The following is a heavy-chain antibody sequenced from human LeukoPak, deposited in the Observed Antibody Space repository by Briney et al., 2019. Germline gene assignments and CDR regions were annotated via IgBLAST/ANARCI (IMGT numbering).Heavy chain of an antibody. J-gene: IGHJ3*02. CDR3: ASKGDYYDSSGYAFDI. CDR2: VSAYNGNT. V-gene: IGHV1-18*01. D-gene: IGHD3-22*01. Sequence: ASVKVSCKASGYTFTSYGISWVRQAPGQGLEWMGLVSAYNGNTNYAQKLQGRVTMTTDTSTSTAYMELRRLRSDDTAVYYCASKGDYYDSSGYAFDIWGQGTMVTVSS. CDR1: GYTFTSYG.